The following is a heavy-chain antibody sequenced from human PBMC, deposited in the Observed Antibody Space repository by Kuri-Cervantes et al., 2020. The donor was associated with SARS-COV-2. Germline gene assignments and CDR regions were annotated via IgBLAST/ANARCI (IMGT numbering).Heavy chain of an antibody. J-gene: IGHJ4*02. CDR2: IIPILGIA. CDR3: ARDRVLDSGSYYDY. D-gene: IGHD1-26*01. V-gene: IGHV1-69*04. CDR1: GGTFSSYT. Sequence: SVKVSCKASGGTFSSYTISWVRQAPGQGLEWMGRIIPILGIANYAQKFQGRATITADKSTSTAYMGLSSLRSEDTAVYYCARDRVLDSGSYYDYWGQGTLVTVSS.